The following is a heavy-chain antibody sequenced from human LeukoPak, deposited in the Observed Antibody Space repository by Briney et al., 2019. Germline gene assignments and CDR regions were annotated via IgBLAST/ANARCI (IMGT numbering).Heavy chain of an antibody. CDR1: GFTFGNYA. D-gene: IGHD6-19*01. V-gene: IGHV3-23*01. CDR3: AKVSSGWFRQWYFDY. Sequence: GGSLRLSCAASGFTSGFTFGNYAMSWVRQAPGKGLEWVSAIGGSDGSTSYADSVKGRFTISRDNSKNTLYLQMDGLGAEDTAVYYCAKVSSGWFRQWYFDYWGQGTLVTVSS. J-gene: IGHJ4*02. CDR2: IGGSDGST.